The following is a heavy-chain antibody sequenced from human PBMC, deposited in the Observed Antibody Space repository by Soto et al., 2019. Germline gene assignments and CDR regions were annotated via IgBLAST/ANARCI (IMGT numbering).Heavy chain of an antibody. Sequence: GGSLRLSCAASGFTFSSXAMXWVRQAPGKGLEWVSAIXXSGGSKYYGEPEKGRFTISRDNSKNTLYLQMNSLRAEDTAVYYCAKESNGXXKPKMFDYWGQGTLVTVSS. J-gene: IGHJ4*02. D-gene: IGHD4-17*01. V-gene: IGHV3-23*01. CDR2: IXXSGGSK. CDR1: GFTFSSXA. CDR3: AKESNGXXKPKMFDY.